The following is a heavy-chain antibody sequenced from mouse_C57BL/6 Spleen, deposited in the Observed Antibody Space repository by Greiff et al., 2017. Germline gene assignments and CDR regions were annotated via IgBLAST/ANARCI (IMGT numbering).Heavy chain of an antibody. CDR1: GYTFTSYG. CDR2: IYPRSGNT. J-gene: IGHJ2*01. V-gene: IGHV1-81*01. Sequence: QVQLQQSGAELARPGASVKLSCKASGYTFTSYGISWVKQRTGQGLEWIGEIYPRSGNTYYNEKFKGKATLTADKSSSTAYMGLRSLTSEDSAVYFCARAGGNPLYYFDDWGQGTTLTVSS. CDR3: ARAGGNPLYYFDD. D-gene: IGHD2-1*01.